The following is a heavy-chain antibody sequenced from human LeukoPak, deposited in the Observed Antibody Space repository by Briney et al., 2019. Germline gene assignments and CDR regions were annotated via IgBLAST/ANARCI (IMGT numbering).Heavy chain of an antibody. CDR3: ASGSTEGYSYGYRRVSFDN. V-gene: IGHV4-30-4*01. CDR2: ICYSGSA. Sequence: PSQTLSLTCTVSGGSISRGDYDWRWIRQPRGKGLGWIGCICYSGSAYYNPSLKSRVRISVDTSKNRFSLKLSSVTDADTAVYYCASGSTEGYSYGYRRVSFDNWGQGTLVTVSS. J-gene: IGHJ4*02. D-gene: IGHD5-18*01. CDR1: GGSISRGDYD.